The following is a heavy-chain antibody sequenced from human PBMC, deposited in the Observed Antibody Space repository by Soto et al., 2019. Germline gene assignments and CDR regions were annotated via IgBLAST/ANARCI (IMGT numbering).Heavy chain of an antibody. D-gene: IGHD2-2*01. V-gene: IGHV1-69*08. CDR2: IIPILGIA. CDR1: GGTFSSYT. Sequence: QVQLVQSGAEVKKPGSSVKVSCKASGGTFSSYTISWVRQAPGQGLEWMGRIIPILGIANYAQKIQGRVTITADKSTSTAYMELSSLRSEDTAVYYCARDGERYCSSTSCTIDYWGQGTLVTVSS. CDR3: ARDGERYCSSTSCTIDY. J-gene: IGHJ4*02.